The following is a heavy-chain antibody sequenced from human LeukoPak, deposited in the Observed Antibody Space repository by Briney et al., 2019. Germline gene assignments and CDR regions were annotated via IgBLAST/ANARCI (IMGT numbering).Heavy chain of an antibody. CDR2: IKQDGSEK. V-gene: IGHV3-7*01. D-gene: IGHD3-3*01. Sequence: GGSLRLSCAASGFTFSSHWMSWVRQAPGKGLEWVANIKQDGSEKYYVDSVKGRFTISRDNAKNSLYLQMNSLRAEDTAVYYCARDSGITIFGVGNYYYMDVWGKGTTVTVSS. CDR3: ARDSGITIFGVGNYYYMDV. J-gene: IGHJ6*03. CDR1: GFTFSSHW.